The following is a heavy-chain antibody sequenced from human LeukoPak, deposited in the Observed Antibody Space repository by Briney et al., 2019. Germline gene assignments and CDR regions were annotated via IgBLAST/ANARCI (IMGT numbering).Heavy chain of an antibody. V-gene: IGHV3-21*01. CDR3: ASHIVVVTPIRYYAMDV. J-gene: IGHJ6*02. CDR2: ITTSSSYI. CDR1: GFSFGSYD. Sequence: PGGSLRLSCAASGFSFGSYDMNWVRQAPGKGLEWVSSITTSSSYIYYADSVKGRFTVSRDNAKNSLYLQMNSLRAEDTAVYYCASHIVVVTPIRYYAMDVWGQGTTVTVSS. D-gene: IGHD2-2*01.